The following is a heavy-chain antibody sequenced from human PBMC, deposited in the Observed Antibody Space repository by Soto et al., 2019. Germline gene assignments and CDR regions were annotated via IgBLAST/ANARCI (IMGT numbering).Heavy chain of an antibody. CDR2: INAGNGNT. CDR3: ARSQGSWYSAFDI. Sequence: GASVKVSCKASGYTFTSYDMHWVRQAPGQRLEWIGWINAGNGNTKYSQKFQGRVTITRDTSASTAYMELSSLRSEDTAVYYCARSQGSWYSAFDIWGQGTMVTVSS. D-gene: IGHD2-15*01. V-gene: IGHV1-3*01. CDR1: GYTFTSYD. J-gene: IGHJ3*02.